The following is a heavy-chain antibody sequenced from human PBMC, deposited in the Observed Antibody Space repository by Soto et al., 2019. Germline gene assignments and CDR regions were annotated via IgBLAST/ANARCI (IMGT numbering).Heavy chain of an antibody. Sequence: PSETLSLTCTVSGGSISSGGYYWSWIRQHPGKGLEWIGYIYYSGSTYYNPSLKSRVTISVDTSKNQFSLKLSSVTAADTAVYYCARTRDSGTLDYWGQGTLVTVSS. CDR1: GGSISSGGYY. V-gene: IGHV4-31*03. CDR2: IYYSGST. J-gene: IGHJ4*02. D-gene: IGHD1-1*01. CDR3: ARTRDSGTLDY.